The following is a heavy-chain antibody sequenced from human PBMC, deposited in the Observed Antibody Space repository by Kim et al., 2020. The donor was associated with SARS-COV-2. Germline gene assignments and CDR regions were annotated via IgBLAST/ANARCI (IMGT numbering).Heavy chain of an antibody. CDR2: ISSSSSTI. J-gene: IGHJ4*02. V-gene: IGHV3-48*02. CDR3: ARVGPRYSYGTYFYY. D-gene: IGHD5-18*01. CDR1: GFTFSSYS. Sequence: GGSLRLSCAASGFTFSSYSMNWVRQAPGKGLEWVSYISSSSSTIYYADSVKGRFTISRDNAKNSLYLQMNSLRDEDTAVYYCARVGPRYSYGTYFYYWGQGTLVTVSS.